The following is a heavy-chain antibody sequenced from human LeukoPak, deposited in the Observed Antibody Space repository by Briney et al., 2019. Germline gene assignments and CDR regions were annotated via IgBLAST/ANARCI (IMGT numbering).Heavy chain of an antibody. CDR2: ISSSGSTI. J-gene: IGHJ4*02. V-gene: IGHV3-48*03. CDR1: GFTFSSYE. Sequence: GSLRLSCAASGFTFSSYEMNWVRQAPGKGLEWVSYISSSGSTIYYADSVKGRFTISRDNAKNSLYLQMNSLRAEDTAVYYCARDGGAYFDDSGAFSTYYDYWGQGTLVTVSS. CDR3: ARDGGAYFDDSGAFSTYYDY. D-gene: IGHD3-22*01.